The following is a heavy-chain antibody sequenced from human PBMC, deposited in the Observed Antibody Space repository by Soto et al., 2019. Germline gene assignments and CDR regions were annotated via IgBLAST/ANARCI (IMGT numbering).Heavy chain of an antibody. CDR1: GFTFSSYW. V-gene: IGHV3-7*01. Sequence: GGSLRLSCAASGFTFSSYWITWVRQAPGKGLEWVANIKQDGSEKYYLDSVKGRFTISRDNAKNSLFLQMNSLRAADTALYFCARDDALFDYWGQGSLVTVSS. CDR2: IKQDGSEK. J-gene: IGHJ4*02. D-gene: IGHD2-2*01. CDR3: ARDDALFDY.